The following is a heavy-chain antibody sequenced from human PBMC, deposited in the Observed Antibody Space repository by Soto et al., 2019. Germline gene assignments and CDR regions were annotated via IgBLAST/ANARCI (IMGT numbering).Heavy chain of an antibody. J-gene: IGHJ6*02. CDR2: VHWNDDK. Sequence: QITLKEAGPTLVKPTQTLTLTCTFSGFSLSTTGEGVFWIRQSPGKAPEWLALVHWNDDKRYSPSMRPRLTIRKDSSRNQVVLSLSDLDAVDTGTYYCAHRRLGDTCPGYNGLDVWGQGTTVIVSS. CDR1: GFSLSTTGEG. V-gene: IGHV2-5*01. D-gene: IGHD3-3*01. CDR3: AHRRLGDTCPGYNGLDV.